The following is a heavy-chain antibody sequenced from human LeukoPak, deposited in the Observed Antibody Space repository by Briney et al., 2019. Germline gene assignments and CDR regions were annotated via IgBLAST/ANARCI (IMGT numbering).Heavy chain of an antibody. CDR3: AREVGITAYYFDY. CDR2: INPNSGDT. CDR1: GYTFTGYH. Sequence: GASVKVSCKASGYTFTGYHMHWVRQAPGQGLEWMGRINPNSGDTNYAQKFQGRVTMTRDTSISTAYVELSRLRSDDTAVYYCAREVGITAYYFDYWGQGTLVTVSS. J-gene: IGHJ4*02. D-gene: IGHD1-14*01. V-gene: IGHV1-2*06.